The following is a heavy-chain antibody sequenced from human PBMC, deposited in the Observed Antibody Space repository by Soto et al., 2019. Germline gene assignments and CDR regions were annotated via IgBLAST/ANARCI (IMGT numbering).Heavy chain of an antibody. CDR1: GFTFSSYS. Sequence: EVQLVESGGGLVKPGGSLRLSCAASGFTFSSYSMNWVRQAPGKGLEWVSSISSSSSYIYYADSVKGRFTISRDNAKNPLYLQMNSLRAEDTAVYYCARVQQYSGLYDYWGQGTLVTVSS. D-gene: IGHD5-12*01. J-gene: IGHJ4*02. CDR2: ISSSSSYI. CDR3: ARVQQYSGLYDY. V-gene: IGHV3-21*01.